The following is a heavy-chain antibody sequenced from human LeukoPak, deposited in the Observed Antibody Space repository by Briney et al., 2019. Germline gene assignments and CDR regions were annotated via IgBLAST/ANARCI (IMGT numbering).Heavy chain of an antibody. CDR2: IYTSGST. J-gene: IGHJ4*02. Sequence: SQTLSLICTVSGGSISSGSYYWSWIRQPAGKGLEWIGRIYTSGSTNYNPSLKSRVTISVDTSKNQFSLKLSSVTAADTAVYYCARARRDGYNHPFDYWGQGTLVTVSS. D-gene: IGHD5-24*01. V-gene: IGHV4-61*02. CDR1: GGSISSGSYY. CDR3: ARARRDGYNHPFDY.